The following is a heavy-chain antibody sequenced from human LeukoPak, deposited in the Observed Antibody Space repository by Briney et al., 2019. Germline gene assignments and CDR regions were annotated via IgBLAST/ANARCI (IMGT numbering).Heavy chain of an antibody. CDR1: GFTFSSYS. CDR2: INSSSSYI. V-gene: IGHV3-21*04. CDR3: ASSYYYDSSGPPSTDY. J-gene: IGHJ4*02. Sequence: GGSLRLSCAASGFTFSSYSMNWVRQAPGKGLEWVSSINSSSSYIYYADSVKGRFTISRDNAKNSLYLQMNSLRAEDTAVYYCASSYYYDSSGPPSTDYWGQGTLVTVSS. D-gene: IGHD3-22*01.